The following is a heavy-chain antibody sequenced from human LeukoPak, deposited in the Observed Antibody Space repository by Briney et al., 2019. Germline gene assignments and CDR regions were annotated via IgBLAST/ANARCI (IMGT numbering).Heavy chain of an antibody. CDR2: ISGSGGRT. J-gene: IGHJ4*02. CDR1: GFTFSSYA. Sequence: GGSLRLSCAASGFTFSSYAMSWVRQAPGKGLEWLSTISGSGGRTYYAASVKGRFTISRDNSKDTLYLQMNSLRDEDTAVYYCAKRPSDYGDYVSYFDYWGQGTLVTLSS. V-gene: IGHV3-23*01. CDR3: AKRPSDYGDYVSYFDY. D-gene: IGHD4-17*01.